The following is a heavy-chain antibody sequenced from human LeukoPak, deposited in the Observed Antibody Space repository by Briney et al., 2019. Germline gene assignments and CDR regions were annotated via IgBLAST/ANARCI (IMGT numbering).Heavy chain of an antibody. CDR1: GFTFSTYW. Sequence: PGGSLRLSCAASGFTFSTYWIHWVRQAPGRGLVWVSRISPDGSDTTYADSVKGRFTISRDNSKNTLYLQMNSLRAEDTAVYYCAKDKRGYSYGFLPNWGQGTLVTVSS. J-gene: IGHJ4*02. V-gene: IGHV3-74*01. CDR3: AKDKRGYSYGFLPN. D-gene: IGHD5-18*01. CDR2: ISPDGSDT.